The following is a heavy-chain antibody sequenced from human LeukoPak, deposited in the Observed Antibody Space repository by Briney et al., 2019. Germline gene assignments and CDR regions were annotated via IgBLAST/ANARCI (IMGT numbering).Heavy chain of an antibody. Sequence: ASVKVSCKASGGTFSSYAISWVRQAPGQGLEWMGGIIPIFGTANYAQKFQGRVTITAGESTSTAYMELSSLRSEDTAVYYRARGGYCSGGSCYLDYWGQGTLVTVSS. CDR3: ARGGYCSGGSCYLDY. CDR1: GGTFSSYA. V-gene: IGHV1-69*13. D-gene: IGHD2-15*01. CDR2: IIPIFGTA. J-gene: IGHJ4*02.